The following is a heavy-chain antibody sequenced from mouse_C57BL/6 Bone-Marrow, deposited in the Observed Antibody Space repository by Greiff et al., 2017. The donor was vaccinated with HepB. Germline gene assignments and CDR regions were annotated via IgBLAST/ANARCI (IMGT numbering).Heavy chain of an antibody. CDR3: ARDAY. V-gene: IGHV3-6*01. CDR2: ISYDGSN. J-gene: IGHJ3*01. Sequence: VQLQQSGPGLVKPSQSLSLTCSVTGYSITSGYYWNWIRQFPGNKLEWMSYISYDGSNNYNPSLKNRISITRDTSKNQFFLKLNSVTTEDTATYYCARDAYWGQGTLVTVSA. CDR1: GYSITSGYY.